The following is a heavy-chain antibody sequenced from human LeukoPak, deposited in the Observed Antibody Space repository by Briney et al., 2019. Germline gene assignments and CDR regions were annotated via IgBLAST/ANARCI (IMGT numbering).Heavy chain of an antibody. V-gene: IGHV5-51*01. CDR2: IHTDDSDS. CDR3: ARPSSENSGWTVNY. Sequence: GESLSLSCTGSGYIFTSYWIAWVRQMAGKEVKWMGIIHTDDSDSIYRTTFQGQVTISGDKSMTTAYRQWSSLKASDTAMYYCARPSSENSGWTVNYWGQGTLVTVSS. D-gene: IGHD6-19*01. CDR1: GYIFTSYW. J-gene: IGHJ4*02.